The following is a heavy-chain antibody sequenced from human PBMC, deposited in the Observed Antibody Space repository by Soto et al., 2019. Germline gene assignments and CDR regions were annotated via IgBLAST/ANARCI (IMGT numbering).Heavy chain of an antibody. Sequence: ASVKVSCKASGYTFTGYYMHWVRQAHGQGLEWMGWINPNSGGTNYAQKFQGWVTMTRDTSISTAYMELSRLRSDDTAVYYCARESSVWYYGSGSYPPFDYWGQGTLVTVSS. CDR1: GYTFTGYY. CDR3: ARESSVWYYGSGSYPPFDY. J-gene: IGHJ4*02. CDR2: INPNSGGT. V-gene: IGHV1-2*04. D-gene: IGHD3-10*01.